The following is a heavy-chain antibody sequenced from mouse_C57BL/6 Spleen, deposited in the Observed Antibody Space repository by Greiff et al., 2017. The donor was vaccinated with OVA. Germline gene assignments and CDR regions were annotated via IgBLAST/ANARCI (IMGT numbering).Heavy chain of an antibody. Sequence: QVQLQQSGPELVKPGASVKISCKASGYSFTSYYIHWVKQRPGQGLEWIGWIYPGSGNTKYNEKFKGKATLTADTSSSTAYMQLSSLTSEDSAVYYCARDDGLYYFDYWGQGTTLTVSS. V-gene: IGHV1-66*01. CDR1: GYSFTSYY. D-gene: IGHD2-3*01. CDR2: IYPGSGNT. CDR3: ARDDGLYYFDY. J-gene: IGHJ2*01.